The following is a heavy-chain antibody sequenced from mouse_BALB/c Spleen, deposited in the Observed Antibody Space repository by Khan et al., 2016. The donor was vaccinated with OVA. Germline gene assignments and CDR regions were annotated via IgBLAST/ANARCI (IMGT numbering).Heavy chain of an antibody. V-gene: IGHV1-20*02. CDR3: TRIYRSDFDY. D-gene: IGHD1-1*01. CDR2: INPHIGET. Sequence: EVQLQESGPELVRPGASVKISCKASGYSFTGYFMNWVMQSHGKSLEWIGRINPHIGETFYNQRFKDKATLPVDASSSTAHMELRSLASEDSAVYYCTRIYRSDFDYWGQGTTLTVSS. CDR1: GYSFTGYF. J-gene: IGHJ2*01.